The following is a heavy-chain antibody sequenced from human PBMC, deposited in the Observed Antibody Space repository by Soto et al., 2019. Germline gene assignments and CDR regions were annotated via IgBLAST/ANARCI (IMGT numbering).Heavy chain of an antibody. Sequence: GESLKISCKGSGYSFTSYWIGWVRQMPGKGLEWMGIIYPGDSDTRYSPSFQGQVTISADKSISTAYLQWSSLKASDTAMYYCARGYYYGSGTIYRAPFDPWGQGTLVTVSS. J-gene: IGHJ5*02. V-gene: IGHV5-51*01. CDR3: ARGYYYGSGTIYRAPFDP. CDR1: GYSFTSYW. D-gene: IGHD3-10*01. CDR2: IYPGDSDT.